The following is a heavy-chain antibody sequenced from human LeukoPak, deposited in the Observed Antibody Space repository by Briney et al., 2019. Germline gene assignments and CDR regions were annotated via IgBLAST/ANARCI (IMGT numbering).Heavy chain of an antibody. V-gene: IGHV4-34*01. CDR3: AGGAAMVYFDY. J-gene: IGHJ4*02. Sequence: RSSETLSLTCAVYGGSFSGYYWSWIRQPPGKGLEWIGEIDHSGSTNYNPSLKSRVTISVDTSKNQFSLKLSSVTAADTAVYYCAGGAAMVYFDYWGQGTLVTVSS. CDR2: IDHSGST. D-gene: IGHD5-18*01. CDR1: GGSFSGYY.